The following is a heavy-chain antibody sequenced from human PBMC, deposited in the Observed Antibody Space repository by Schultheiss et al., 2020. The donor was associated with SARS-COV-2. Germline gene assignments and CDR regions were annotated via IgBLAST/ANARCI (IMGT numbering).Heavy chain of an antibody. J-gene: IGHJ4*02. CDR2: ISYDGSNK. CDR3: AKDTDLKKGGVDY. V-gene: IGHV3-30*04. CDR1: GFTFSGSA. Sequence: GGSLRLSCAASGFTFSGSAMHWVRQASGKGLEWVAVISYDGSNKYYADSVKGRFTISRDNSKNTLYLQMNSLRAEDTAVYYCAKDTDLKKGGVDYWGQGTLVTVSS. D-gene: IGHD3-16*01.